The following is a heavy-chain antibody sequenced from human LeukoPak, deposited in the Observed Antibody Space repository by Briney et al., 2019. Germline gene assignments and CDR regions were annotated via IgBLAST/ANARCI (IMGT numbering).Heavy chain of an antibody. J-gene: IGHJ4*02. Sequence: KPAETLSLTCTVSGGSISSYYWSWIRQPPGKGLEWIGYFYYSGSTNYNPSLKSRVTISVDTSKNQFSLKLTSLTAADTAVYYCARLVGAHFDYWGQGTLVTVSS. V-gene: IGHV4-59*01. D-gene: IGHD1-26*01. CDR2: FYYSGST. CDR3: ARLVGAHFDY. CDR1: GGSISSYY.